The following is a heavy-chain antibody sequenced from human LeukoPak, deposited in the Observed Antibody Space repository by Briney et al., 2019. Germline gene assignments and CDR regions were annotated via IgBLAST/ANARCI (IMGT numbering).Heavy chain of an antibody. D-gene: IGHD4-17*01. CDR3: ARLMTTVTFDAFDI. CDR2: INHSGST. Sequence: SETLSLTCAVYGGSFSGYYWSRIRQPPGKGLEWIGEINHSGSTNYNPSLKSRVTISVDKSKNQFSLKLSSVTAADTAVYYCARLMTTVTFDAFDIWGQGTMVTVSS. V-gene: IGHV4-34*01. CDR1: GGSFSGYY. J-gene: IGHJ3*02.